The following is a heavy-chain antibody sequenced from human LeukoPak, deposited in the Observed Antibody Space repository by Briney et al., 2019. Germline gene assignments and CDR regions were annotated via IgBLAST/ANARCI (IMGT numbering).Heavy chain of an antibody. CDR1: GGSFSGYY. D-gene: IGHD3-10*01. CDR2: ISSTGST. CDR3: ARDQTYSGSGIYTYFDY. V-gene: IGHV4-4*07. J-gene: IGHJ4*02. Sequence: SETLSLTCAVYGGSFSGYYWSWIRQPAGKGLEYLGRISSTGSTNYNPSLRSRVTISADTSKNHFSLKLTSVTAADTAVYYCARDQTYSGSGIYTYFDYWGQGILVTVSS.